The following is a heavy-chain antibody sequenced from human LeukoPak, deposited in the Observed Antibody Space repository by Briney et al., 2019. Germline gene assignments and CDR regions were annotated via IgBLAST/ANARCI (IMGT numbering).Heavy chain of an antibody. Sequence: ASVKVSCKASGYTFNTYGISWVRQAPGQGLEWMGWISGYNGDTDYAQKFQGRVTMTTDTSTNTAYMESRSLRSDDTAVYYCATYSITMIRGVSYSYYGMDVWGHGTTVTVSS. V-gene: IGHV1-18*01. CDR1: GYTFNTYG. CDR2: ISGYNGDT. CDR3: ATYSITMIRGVSYSYYGMDV. J-gene: IGHJ6*02. D-gene: IGHD3-10*01.